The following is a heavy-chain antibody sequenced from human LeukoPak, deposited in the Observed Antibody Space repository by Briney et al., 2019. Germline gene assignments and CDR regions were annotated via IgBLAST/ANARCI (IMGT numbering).Heavy chain of an antibody. D-gene: IGHD1-7*01. Sequence: PSETLSLTCTVSGGSISSSSYYWSWIRQPPGKGLEWIGYIYYSGSTYYNPSLKSRVTISVDTSKNQFSLKLSSVTAADTAVYYCARDLTGTSLFDYWGQGTLVTVSS. V-gene: IGHV4-30-4*08. CDR2: IYYSGST. CDR3: ARDLTGTSLFDY. CDR1: GGSISSSSYY. J-gene: IGHJ4*02.